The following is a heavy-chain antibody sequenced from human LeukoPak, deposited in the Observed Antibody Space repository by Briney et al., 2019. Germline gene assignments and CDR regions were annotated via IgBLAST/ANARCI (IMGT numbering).Heavy chain of an antibody. Sequence: GGSVRLACDAYAFTFSIDGMRWVRQARGGGREWVSDITGSGASTYYAECVKVRFTISRENSKNTLYLRMNSLRGEDTGLYYCAKAKSHYDDYVRDFGIWGPGTMVTASS. CDR1: AFTFSIDG. CDR2: ITGSGAST. D-gene: IGHD4-17*01. V-gene: IGHV3-23*01. J-gene: IGHJ3*02. CDR3: AKAKSHYDDYVRDFGI.